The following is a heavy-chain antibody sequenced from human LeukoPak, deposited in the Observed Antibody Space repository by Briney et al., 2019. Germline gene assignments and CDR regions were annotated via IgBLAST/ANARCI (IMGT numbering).Heavy chain of an antibody. Sequence: SETLSLTCTVPGGSISSSSYYWGWIRQPPGKGLEWIGSIYYSGSTYYNPSLKSRVTISVDTSKNQFSLKLSSVTAADTAVYYCARLSDTAMVYPYWYFDLWGRGTLVTVSS. V-gene: IGHV4-39*01. J-gene: IGHJ2*01. CDR1: GGSISSSSYY. CDR3: ARLSDTAMVYPYWYFDL. CDR2: IYYSGST. D-gene: IGHD5-18*01.